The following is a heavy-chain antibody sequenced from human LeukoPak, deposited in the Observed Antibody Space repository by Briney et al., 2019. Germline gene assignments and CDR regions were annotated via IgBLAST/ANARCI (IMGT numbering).Heavy chain of an antibody. Sequence: GGSLRLSCAASGFTFSSYGMHWVRQAPGKGLEWVAVISYDGSNKYYADSVKGRFTISRDNSKNTLYLQMNSLRAEDTAVYYCARALLAYGDSTFYFDYWGQGTLVTVSS. CDR1: GFTFSSYG. CDR2: ISYDGSNK. J-gene: IGHJ4*02. CDR3: ARALLAYGDSTFYFDY. D-gene: IGHD4-17*01. V-gene: IGHV3-30*03.